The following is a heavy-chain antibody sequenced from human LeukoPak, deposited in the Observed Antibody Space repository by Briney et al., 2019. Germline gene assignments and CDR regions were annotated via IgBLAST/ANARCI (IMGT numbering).Heavy chain of an antibody. Sequence: GGSLRLSCAASGFTFSSYTMNWVRQAPGKGLEWVSSISTSSSYIYYADSVRGRFTISRDNAKNSLYLQMNSLRAEDTAVYSCARGADGVSSNSRGWFDPWGQGTLVTVSS. CDR3: ARGADGVSSNSRGWFDP. CDR1: GFTFSSYT. J-gene: IGHJ5*02. CDR2: ISTSSSYI. D-gene: IGHD2-15*01. V-gene: IGHV3-21*01.